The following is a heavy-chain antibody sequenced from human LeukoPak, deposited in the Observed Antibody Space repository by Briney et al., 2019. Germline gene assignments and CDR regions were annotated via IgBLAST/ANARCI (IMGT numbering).Heavy chain of an antibody. J-gene: IGHJ5*02. CDR1: GFTFANYA. CDR2: VSGGGGVT. D-gene: IGHD5/OR15-5a*01. CDR3: AKDDLMDSVSTVRNWFDT. Sequence: GGSLRLSCAAPGFTFANYALTRVPQAPGKWLEWVSTVSGGGGVTYYAGSVKGRFTISRDNSKNTLYLQMNSLRAEDTALYYCAKDDLMDSVSTVRNWFDTWGQGTLVTVSS. V-gene: IGHV3-23*01.